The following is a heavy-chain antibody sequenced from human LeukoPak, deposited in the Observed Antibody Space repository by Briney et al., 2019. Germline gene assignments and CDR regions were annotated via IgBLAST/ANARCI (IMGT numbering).Heavy chain of an antibody. Sequence: ASVKVSCKASGYTFTSYGISWVRQAPGQGLEWMGWISAYNGNTNYAQKLQGRVTMTTDTSTSTAYMELRSLRSDDTAVYYCARDLWYNWKDGPGRDYGMDVWGKGTTVTVSS. CDR1: GYTFTSYG. J-gene: IGHJ6*04. V-gene: IGHV1-18*04. CDR3: ARDLWYNWKDGPGRDYGMDV. CDR2: ISAYNGNT. D-gene: IGHD1-20*01.